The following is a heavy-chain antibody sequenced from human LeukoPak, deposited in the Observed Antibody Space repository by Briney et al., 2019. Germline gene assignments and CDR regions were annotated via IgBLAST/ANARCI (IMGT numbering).Heavy chain of an antibody. J-gene: IGHJ2*01. CDR1: GGSLFSYS. V-gene: IGHV4-4*08. D-gene: IGHD3-22*01. CDR3: ARRAYYDSSGYHPTAGYFDL. CDR2: IYPNGIT. Sequence: SETLSLTCTVSGGSLFSYSLNWIRQAPGKGLEWIGFIYPNGITSYNPPLMSRGSISIATSRNQFSLRLTSVTAADTAMYYCARRAYYDSSGYHPTAGYFDLWGRGTLVTVSS.